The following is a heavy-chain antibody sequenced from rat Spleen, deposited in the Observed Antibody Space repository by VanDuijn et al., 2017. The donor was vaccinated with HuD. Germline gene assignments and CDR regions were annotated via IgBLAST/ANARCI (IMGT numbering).Heavy chain of an antibody. Sequence: EVQLVESDGGLVQPGRSLKLSCAASGFTFSDYYMAWVRQAPTKGLEWVATISYDGGRNFYRDSVKGRFTISRDNAKSSLYLQMDSLRSEDTATYYCATGLFPRAAIFAHWGQGTLVTVSS. CDR3: ATGLFPRAAIFAH. CDR2: ISYDGGRN. CDR1: GFTFSDYY. J-gene: IGHJ3*01. D-gene: IGHD1-2*01. V-gene: IGHV5-20*01.